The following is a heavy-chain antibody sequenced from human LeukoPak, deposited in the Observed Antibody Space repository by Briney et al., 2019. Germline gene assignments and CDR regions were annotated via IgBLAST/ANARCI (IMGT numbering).Heavy chain of an antibody. CDR1: GGTFSSYA. D-gene: IGHD2-2*01. V-gene: IGHV1-69*13. Sequence: SVKVSCKASGGTFSSYAISWVRQAPGQGLEGMGGIIPIFGTANYAQKFQGRVTITAGESTSTAYMELSSLRSEDTAVYYCARVLRYCSSTSCYRGYYFDYWGQGTLVTVSS. CDR3: ARVLRYCSSTSCYRGYYFDY. CDR2: IIPIFGTA. J-gene: IGHJ4*02.